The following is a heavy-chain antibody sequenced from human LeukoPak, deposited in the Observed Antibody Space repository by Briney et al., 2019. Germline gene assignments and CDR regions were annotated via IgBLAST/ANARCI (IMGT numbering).Heavy chain of an antibody. V-gene: IGHV3-23*01. Sequence: GGSLRLSCAASGFTFRSYAMTWVRQAPGKGLEWVSGISGSGGSTYYADSVKGRFTISRDNAKNSLYLQMNSLRAEDTAVYYCATSPVSYYDSSVYSWGQGTLVTVSS. D-gene: IGHD3-22*01. CDR2: ISGSGGST. CDR1: GFTFRSYA. J-gene: IGHJ4*02. CDR3: ATSPVSYYDSSVYS.